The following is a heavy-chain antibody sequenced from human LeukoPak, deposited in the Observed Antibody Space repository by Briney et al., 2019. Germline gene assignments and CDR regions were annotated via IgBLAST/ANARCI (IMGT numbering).Heavy chain of an antibody. Sequence: KPSQTLSLTCTVSGGSISSGSYYWGWIRQPAGKGLEWIGRIYTSGSTSYNPSLKSRVTVSVDTSKNQFSLKVTSPTAADTAVYYCARGLTYCTGGTCSCYFDYWGQGTLVTVSS. CDR3: ARGLTYCTGGTCSCYFDY. CDR2: IYTSGST. V-gene: IGHV4-61*02. D-gene: IGHD2-15*01. J-gene: IGHJ4*02. CDR1: GGSISSGSYY.